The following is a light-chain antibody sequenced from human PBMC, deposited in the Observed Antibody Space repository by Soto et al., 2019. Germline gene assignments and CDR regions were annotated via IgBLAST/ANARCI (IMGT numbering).Light chain of an antibody. CDR1: SSDVGAYHY. Sequence: QSALTQPRSLSGSPGQSVTISCTGSSSDVGAYHYVSWYQHHPGKAPKLMIYDVNKRPSGVPDRFSGSKSGNTASLTISGLQADDEADYYCCSYAATYTFDLLFGGGTKLTVL. CDR3: CSYAATYTFDLL. J-gene: IGLJ2*01. CDR2: DVN. V-gene: IGLV2-11*01.